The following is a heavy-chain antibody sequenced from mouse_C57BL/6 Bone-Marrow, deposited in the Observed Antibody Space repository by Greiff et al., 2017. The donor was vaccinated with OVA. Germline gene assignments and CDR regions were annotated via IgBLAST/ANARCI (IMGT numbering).Heavy chain of an antibody. J-gene: IGHJ3*01. CDR3: ARKITTVVDWFAY. Sequence: VQLQQSGAELARPGASVKLSCKASGYTFTSYGISWVKQRPGQGLEWIGEIYPRSGNTYYNEKFKGKATLTADKSSSTAYMELRSLTSEDSAVYFCARKITTVVDWFAYWGQGTLVTVSA. D-gene: IGHD1-1*01. V-gene: IGHV1-81*01. CDR1: GYTFTSYG. CDR2: IYPRSGNT.